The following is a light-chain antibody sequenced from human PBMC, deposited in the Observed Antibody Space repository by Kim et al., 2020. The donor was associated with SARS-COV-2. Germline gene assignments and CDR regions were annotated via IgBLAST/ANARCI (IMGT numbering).Light chain of an antibody. J-gene: IGKJ4*01. Sequence: LAAGERATRSGRASRSVTSSYLAWYQQKPGQTPRRLSYGASSRATGIPERFSGSGSGTDFTRTISRLEPEDFAVYYCQQYGSSPRFGGGTKVDIK. CDR2: GAS. CDR1: RSVTSSY. V-gene: IGKV3-20*01. CDR3: QQYGSSPR.